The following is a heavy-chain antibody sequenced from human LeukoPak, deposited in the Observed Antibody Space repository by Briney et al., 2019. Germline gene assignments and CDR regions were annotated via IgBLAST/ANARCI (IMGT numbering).Heavy chain of an antibody. CDR2: ISSNGGST. Sequence: GGSLRLPCSASGFTFSRYAMHWVRQAPGKGLEYVSAISSNGGSTYYGDSVKGRFTISRDNSKNTLYLQMSSLRAEDTAVYYCVKARGIQLWLPGDYWGQGTLVTVSS. CDR1: GFTFSRYA. J-gene: IGHJ4*02. D-gene: IGHD5-18*01. V-gene: IGHV3-64D*09. CDR3: VKARGIQLWLPGDY.